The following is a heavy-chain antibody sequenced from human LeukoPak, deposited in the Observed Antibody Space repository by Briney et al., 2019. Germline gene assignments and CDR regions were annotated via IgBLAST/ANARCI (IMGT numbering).Heavy chain of an antibody. Sequence: PGGSLRLSCAASGFTFSSYAMHWVRQAPGKGLEWVAVISYDGSNKYYADSVKGRFTISRDNSKNTLYLQMNSLRAEDTAVYYCAKGIRPEGPYDAFDIWGQGTMVTVSS. V-gene: IGHV3-30-3*01. J-gene: IGHJ3*02. D-gene: IGHD2/OR15-2a*01. CDR2: ISYDGSNK. CDR3: AKGIRPEGPYDAFDI. CDR1: GFTFSSYA.